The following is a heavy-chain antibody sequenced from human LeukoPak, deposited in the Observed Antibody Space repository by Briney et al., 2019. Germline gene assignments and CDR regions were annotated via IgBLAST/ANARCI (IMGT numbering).Heavy chain of an antibody. D-gene: IGHD2-2*01. CDR3: ARGPCSSTSCSGGS. J-gene: IGHJ5*02. Sequence: GGSLRLSCAASGFTFSSYSMNWVRQAPGKGLEWVSYISSSSSTIYYADSVKGRFTISRDNAKNSLCLQMNSLRAEDTAVYYCARGPCSSTSCSGGSWGQGTLVTVSS. V-gene: IGHV3-48*01. CDR1: GFTFSSYS. CDR2: ISSSSSTI.